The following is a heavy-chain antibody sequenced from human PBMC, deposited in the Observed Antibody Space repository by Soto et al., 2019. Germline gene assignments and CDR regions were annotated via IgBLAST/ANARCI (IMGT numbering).Heavy chain of an antibody. D-gene: IGHD6-13*01. Sequence: GSLRLSCAASGFTFSSYSMNWVRQAPGKGLEWVSYVSSSSSTIYYADSVKGRFTISRDNAKNSLYLQMNSLRAEDTAVYYCARHPERIAQIGWFDPWGQGTLVTVSS. J-gene: IGHJ5*02. CDR2: VSSSSSTI. CDR1: GFTFSSYS. CDR3: ARHPERIAQIGWFDP. V-gene: IGHV3-48*01.